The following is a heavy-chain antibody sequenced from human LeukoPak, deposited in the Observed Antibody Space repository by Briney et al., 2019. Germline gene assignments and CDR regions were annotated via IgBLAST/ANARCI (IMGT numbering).Heavy chain of an antibody. CDR2: INPVGSST. J-gene: IGHJ4*02. Sequence: GGSLRLSCAASGFTFSSYCMHWVRQVPGKGLVWVSRINPVGSSTDYADSVKGRFTISRDNAKNTLYLQMDSLRAEDTAIYYCTRSNQGDDYWGQGTLVSVSS. D-gene: IGHD1-14*01. V-gene: IGHV3-74*01. CDR3: TRSNQGDDY. CDR1: GFTFSSYC.